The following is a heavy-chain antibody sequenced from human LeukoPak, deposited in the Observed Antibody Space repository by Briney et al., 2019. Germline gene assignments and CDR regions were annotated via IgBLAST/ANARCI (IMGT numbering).Heavy chain of an antibody. Sequence: SETLSLTCTVSGGSISNYYWSWIRQPAGKGLEWIGRIYTSASTNYNPSLKSRVTLSVDASKNQFSLRLCSLTAADTAVYYCARGRYCSATICSGGDAFDIWGQGTVVTVSS. CDR2: IYTSAST. CDR3: ARGRYCSATICSGGDAFDI. J-gene: IGHJ3*02. D-gene: IGHD5-24*01. CDR1: GGSISNYY. V-gene: IGHV4-4*07.